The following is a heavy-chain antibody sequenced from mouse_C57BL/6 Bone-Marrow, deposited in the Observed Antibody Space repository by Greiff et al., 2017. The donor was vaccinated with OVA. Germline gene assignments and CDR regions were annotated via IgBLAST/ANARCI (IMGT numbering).Heavy chain of an antibody. Sequence: VQLQQSGAELVRPGTSVKMSCKASGYTFTNYWIGWAKQRPGHGLEWIGDIYPGGGYTNYNEKFKGKATLTADKSSSTAYMQFSSLTSEDSAIYYCARSTMITTHYYFDYWGQGTTLTVSS. CDR2: IYPGGGYT. CDR1: GYTFTNYW. CDR3: ARSTMITTHYYFDY. V-gene: IGHV1-63*01. D-gene: IGHD2-4*01. J-gene: IGHJ2*01.